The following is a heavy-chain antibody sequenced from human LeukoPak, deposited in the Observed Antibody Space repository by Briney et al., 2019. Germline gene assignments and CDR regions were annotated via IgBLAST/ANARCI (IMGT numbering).Heavy chain of an antibody. CDR1: GFTFSSYS. CDR3: ATRDRVLRYFDWFQV. V-gene: IGHV3-48*02. J-gene: IGHJ4*02. D-gene: IGHD3-9*01. CDR2: ISSSSSTI. Sequence: GGSLRLSCAASGFTFSSYSMNWVRQAPGKGLEWVSYISSSSSTIYYADSVKGRFTISRDNAKNSPYLQMNSLRDEDTAVYYCATRDRVLRYFDWFQVWGQGTLVTVSS.